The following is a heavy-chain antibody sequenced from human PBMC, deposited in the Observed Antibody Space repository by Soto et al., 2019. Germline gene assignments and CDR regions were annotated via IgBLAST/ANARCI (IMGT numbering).Heavy chain of an antibody. V-gene: IGHV4-31*01. J-gene: IGHJ6*01. CDR2: IYYTGST. CDR1: GGSISSGGYY. D-gene: IGHD2-15*01. Sequence: PSETLSLTCTVSGGSISSGGYYWSWIRQHPRKGLEWIGYIYYTGSTYYNPSLKSLVTISVDTSKNQFSLKLSFVPPADPAVYYCARSRVVAYYYGMEVWGQGTTVTVSS. CDR3: ARSRVVAYYYGMEV.